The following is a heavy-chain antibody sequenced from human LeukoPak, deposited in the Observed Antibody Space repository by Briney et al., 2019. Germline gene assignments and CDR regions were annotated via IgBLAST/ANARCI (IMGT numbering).Heavy chain of an antibody. Sequence: GGSLRLSCAASGFTFSAYAMSWVRQATGKGLEWVSAIGTAGDTYYPGSVKGRFTISRENAKNSLYLQMNSLRAGDTAVYYCARGPGDYYFDYWGQGTLVTVSS. CDR1: GFTFSAYA. CDR2: IGTAGDT. V-gene: IGHV3-13*01. D-gene: IGHD2-21*01. J-gene: IGHJ4*02. CDR3: ARGPGDYYFDY.